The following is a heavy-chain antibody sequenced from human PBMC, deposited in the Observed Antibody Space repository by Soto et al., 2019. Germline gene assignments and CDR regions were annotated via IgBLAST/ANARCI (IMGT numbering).Heavy chain of an antibody. CDR1: GFTFSSYA. D-gene: IGHD6-6*01. J-gene: IGHJ4*02. V-gene: IGHV3-30-3*01. Sequence: LRLSCAASGFTFSSYAMHWVRQAPGKGLEWVAVISYDGSNKYYADSVKGRFTISRDNSKNTLYLQMNSLRAEDTAVYYCARDYWNDSRYEYSSSSAGLDWGQGTLVTVSS. CDR2: ISYDGSNK. CDR3: ARDYWNDSRYEYSSSSAGLD.